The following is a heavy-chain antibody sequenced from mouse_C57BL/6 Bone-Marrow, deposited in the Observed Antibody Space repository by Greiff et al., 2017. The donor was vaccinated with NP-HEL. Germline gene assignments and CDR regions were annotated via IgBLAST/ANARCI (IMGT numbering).Heavy chain of an antibody. Sequence: VQLQQSGAELVRPGTSVKVSCKASGYAFTNYLIEWVKQRPGQGLEWIGVINPGSGGTNYNEKFKGKATLTADKSSSTAYMQLSSLTSEDSAVYFCARVVATLYWYFDVWGTGTTVTVSS. CDR2: INPGSGGT. D-gene: IGHD1-1*01. J-gene: IGHJ1*03. CDR1: GYAFTNYL. CDR3: ARVVATLYWYFDV. V-gene: IGHV1-54*01.